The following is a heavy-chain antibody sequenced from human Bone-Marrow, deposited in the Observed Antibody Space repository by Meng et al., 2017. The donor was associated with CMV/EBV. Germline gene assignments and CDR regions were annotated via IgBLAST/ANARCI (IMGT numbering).Heavy chain of an antibody. Sequence: GGSLRLSCAASGFTFSDFTKYALHWVRQAPGKGLEWVSFIQYDGNHKYDADSVKGRFTISRDNSRNMVYLQMNSLSPEDTAVYYCAKDVRHCRRNSCYPLFFFDAWGQGTRVTVSS. J-gene: IGHJ4*02. CDR3: AKDVRHCRRNSCYPLFFFDA. V-gene: IGHV3-30*02. D-gene: IGHD2-2*01. CDR2: IQYDGNHK. CDR1: GFTFSDFTKYA.